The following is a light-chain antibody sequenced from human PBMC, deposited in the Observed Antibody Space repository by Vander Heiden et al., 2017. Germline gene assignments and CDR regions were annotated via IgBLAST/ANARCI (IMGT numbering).Light chain of an antibody. CDR1: QGISSY. Sequence: AIRLTQSPSSFSASTGDRVTITCRANQGISSYLSWYQQKPGKAPKPLIYAASTLQSGVPSRFSGSGSGTDFTLTISCLQSEDFATYYCQQYYSYPWTFGQGTKVEIK. J-gene: IGKJ1*01. CDR2: AAS. CDR3: QQYYSYPWT. V-gene: IGKV1-8*01.